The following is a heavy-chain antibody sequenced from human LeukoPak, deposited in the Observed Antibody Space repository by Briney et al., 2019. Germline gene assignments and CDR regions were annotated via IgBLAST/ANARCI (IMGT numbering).Heavy chain of an antibody. D-gene: IGHD3-3*01. CDR2: IYYSGST. CDR3: ARDRPRNYDFWSGSGAFDI. V-gene: IGHV4-59*01. J-gene: IGHJ3*02. CDR1: GGSISSYY. Sequence: SETLSLTCTVSGGSISSYYWSWIRQPPGQGLEWIGYIYYSGSTNYNPSLKSRVTISVDTSKNQFSLKLSSVTAADTAVYYCARDRPRNYDFWSGSGAFDIWGQGTMVTVSS.